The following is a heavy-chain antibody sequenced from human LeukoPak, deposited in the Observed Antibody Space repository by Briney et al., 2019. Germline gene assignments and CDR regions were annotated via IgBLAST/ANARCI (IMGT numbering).Heavy chain of an antibody. CDR1: GGAFSGYY. CDR3: ARISELMTTVTYFDY. Sequence: SETLSLPCAVYGGAFSGYYWSWIRQPPGKGLEWIGEINHSGSTNYNPSLKSRVTISVDTSKNQFSLKLSSVTAADTAVYYCARISELMTTVTYFDYWGQGTPVTVSS. J-gene: IGHJ4*02. CDR2: INHSGST. D-gene: IGHD4-17*01. V-gene: IGHV4-34*01.